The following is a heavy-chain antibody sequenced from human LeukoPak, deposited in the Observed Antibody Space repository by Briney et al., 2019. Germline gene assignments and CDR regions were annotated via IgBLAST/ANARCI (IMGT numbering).Heavy chain of an antibody. D-gene: IGHD6-25*01. V-gene: IGHV3-7*01. CDR2: TKDDGSKK. CDR3: ARDSRSCRSSDCRGDAFDI. J-gene: IGHJ3*02. Sequence: PGGSLRFSGGASAFTRSSIWMTWVRQAQGKGREWLANTKDDGSKKYYVESVRGRLTISRDNAENSLYLQMNSLRAEDTAVYYCARDSRSCRSSDCRGDAFDIWGQGTMVTVSS. CDR1: AFTRSSIW.